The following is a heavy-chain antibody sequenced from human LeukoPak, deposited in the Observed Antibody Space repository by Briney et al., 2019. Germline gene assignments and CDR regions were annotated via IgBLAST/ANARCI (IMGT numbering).Heavy chain of an antibody. J-gene: IGHJ6*03. CDR3: ARHIGGGIEDMDV. D-gene: IGHD3-16*02. V-gene: IGHV4-39*01. CDR2: IYYSGST. Sequence: SETLSLTCTVSGGSISSSSYYWGWIRQPPGKGLEWIGSIYYSGSTYHNPYLQSRVTISVDRSRNQFFLKMSSVTAADTAVYYCARHIGGGIEDMDVWGKGTKVIVSS. CDR1: GGSISSSSYY.